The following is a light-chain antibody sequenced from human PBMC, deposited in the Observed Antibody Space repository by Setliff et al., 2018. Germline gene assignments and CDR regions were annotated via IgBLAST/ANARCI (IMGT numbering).Light chain of an antibody. CDR1: SSDVGLFNH. Sequence: QSALTQPASVSGSPGQSITISCTGTSSDVGLFNHVSWYRQHPDKAPKLIIFDVSKRPSGLSYRFSGSKSGNTASLTVSGLQAEDEADYYCSSYAGSNNFVFGTGTKVTVL. J-gene: IGLJ1*01. V-gene: IGLV2-14*03. CDR2: DVS. CDR3: SSYAGSNNFV.